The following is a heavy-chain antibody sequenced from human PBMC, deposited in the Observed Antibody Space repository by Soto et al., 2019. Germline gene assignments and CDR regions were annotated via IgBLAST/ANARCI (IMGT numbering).Heavy chain of an antibody. D-gene: IGHD1-1*01. CDR2: VNPDNGGT. Sequence: GASVKVSCKASGYTFTGNYIHWVRQAPGQGLEWMGWVNPDNGGTTSAQKFQGRVTMTRDTSVTTAYMELSRLTSDDTAVYYCARDGRRGPINAFDIWGQGTMVTVSS. CDR3: ARDGRRGPINAFDI. V-gene: IGHV1-2*02. J-gene: IGHJ3*02. CDR1: GYTFTGNY.